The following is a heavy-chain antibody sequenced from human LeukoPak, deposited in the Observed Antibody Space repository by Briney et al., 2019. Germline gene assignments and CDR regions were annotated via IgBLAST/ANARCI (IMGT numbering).Heavy chain of an antibody. CDR3: VRDGRSFDY. CDR2: ISYDGSNK. J-gene: IGHJ4*02. V-gene: IGHV3-30*04. Sequence: GGSLRLSCAASGFTFSSYAMHWVRQAPGKGLEWVAVISYDGSNKYYADSVKGRFTISRDNSKNTLYLQMNSLRAEDTPVYYCVRDGRSFDYWGQGTLVTVSS. CDR1: GFTFSSYA.